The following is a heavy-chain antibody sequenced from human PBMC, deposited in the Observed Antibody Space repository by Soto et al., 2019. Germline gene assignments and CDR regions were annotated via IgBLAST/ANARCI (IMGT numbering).Heavy chain of an antibody. V-gene: IGHV1-69*13. CDR2: IIPIFGTA. D-gene: IGHD2-15*01. CDR1: GGTFSSYA. Sequence: GASVKVSCKASGGTFSSYAISWVRQAPGQGLEWMGGIIPIFGTANYAQKFQGRVTITADESTSTAYMELSSLRSEDTAVYYCARLPSSGGSCYLPPTGYWFDPCGQGTLVTVSS. CDR3: ARLPSSGGSCYLPPTGYWFDP. J-gene: IGHJ5*02.